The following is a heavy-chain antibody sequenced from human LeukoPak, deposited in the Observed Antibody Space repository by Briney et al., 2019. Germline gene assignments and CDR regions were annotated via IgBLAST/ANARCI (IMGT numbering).Heavy chain of an antibody. CDR2: IIPILGIA. V-gene: IGHV1-69*02. J-gene: IGHJ4*02. D-gene: IGHD3/OR15-3a*01. CDR1: GGTFSSYT. CDR3: ARWTDTYYFDY. Sequence: PVKVSCKASGGTFSSYTISWVRQAPGQGLEWMGRIIPILGIANYAQKFQGRVTITADKSTSTAYMELSSLRSEDTAVYYCARWTDTYYFDYWGQGTLVTVSS.